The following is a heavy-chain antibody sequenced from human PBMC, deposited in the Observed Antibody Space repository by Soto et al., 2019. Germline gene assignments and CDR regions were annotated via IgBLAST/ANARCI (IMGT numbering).Heavy chain of an antibody. Sequence: GGSLRLSCAASGFTFSDYYMTWIRQAPGSGLEWVSYISSSSGTISYANSVEGRFTISRDNAQNSLYLQMTSLRAEDTAVYYCARGTYRSKTDFDYWGQGTLVTVSS. CDR3: ARGTYRSKTDFDY. J-gene: IGHJ4*02. CDR2: ISSSSGTI. V-gene: IGHV3-11*01. CDR1: GFTFSDYY. D-gene: IGHD6-13*01.